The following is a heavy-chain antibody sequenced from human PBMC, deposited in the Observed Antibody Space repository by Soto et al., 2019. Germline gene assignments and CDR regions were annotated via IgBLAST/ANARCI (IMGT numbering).Heavy chain of an antibody. V-gene: IGHV3-7*03. Sequence: SGLTFRNDWLSWVRQAPGKGLEWVANINQDGSERYYVDSVRGRFTISRDNVENSLYLQLNSLRPEDTAVYYCAVYGYGVSAAAYWGQGTLVTVSS. CDR2: INQDGSER. CDR1: GLTFRNDW. D-gene: IGHD4-17*01. CDR3: AVYGYGVSAAAY. J-gene: IGHJ4*02.